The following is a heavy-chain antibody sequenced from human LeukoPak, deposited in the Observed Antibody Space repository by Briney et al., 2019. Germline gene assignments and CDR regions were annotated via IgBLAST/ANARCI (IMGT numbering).Heavy chain of an antibody. CDR3: ARKGYYDSGTFDI. D-gene: IGHD3-22*01. CDR2: ITSSGSYI. Sequence: PEGSLRLSCAVSGFSFGSYSMNWVRQAPGKGLEWVSSITSSGSYINYADSVKGRFTTSRDNAKNSLYLQMNSLRAEDTAVYYCARKGYYDSGTFDIWGQGTMVTVSS. V-gene: IGHV3-21*01. J-gene: IGHJ3*02. CDR1: GFSFGSYS.